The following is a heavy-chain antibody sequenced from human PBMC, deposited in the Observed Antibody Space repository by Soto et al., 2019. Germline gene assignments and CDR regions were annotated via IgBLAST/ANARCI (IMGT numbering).Heavy chain of an antibody. CDR2: ISYDGSNK. Sequence: QVQLVESGGGVVQPGRSLRLSCAASGFTFSSYAMHWVRQAPGKGLEWVAVISYDGSNKYYADSVKGRFTISRDNSKNTLYLQMNSLRAEDTAVYYCARVGDCISTSCYSRYYYYGMDVWGQGTTVTVSS. V-gene: IGHV3-30-3*01. J-gene: IGHJ6*02. D-gene: IGHD2-2*02. CDR1: GFTFSSYA. CDR3: ARVGDCISTSCYSRYYYYGMDV.